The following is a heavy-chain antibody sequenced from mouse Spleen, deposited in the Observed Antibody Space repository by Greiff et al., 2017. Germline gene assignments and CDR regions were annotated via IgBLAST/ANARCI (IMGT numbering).Heavy chain of an antibody. V-gene: IGHV1-15*01. J-gene: IGHJ3*01. CDR2: IDPETGGT. Sequence: QVQLQQSGAELVRPGASVTLSCKASGYTFTDYEMHWVKQTPVHGLEWIGAIDPETGGTAYNQKFKGKAILTADKSSSTAYMELRSLTSEDSAVYYCTCYYYGSRFAYWGQGTLVTVSA. D-gene: IGHD1-1*01. CDR3: TCYYYGSRFAY. CDR1: GYTFTDYE.